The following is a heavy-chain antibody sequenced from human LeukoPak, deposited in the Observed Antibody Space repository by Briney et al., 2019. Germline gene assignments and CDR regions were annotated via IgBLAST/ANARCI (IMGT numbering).Heavy chain of an antibody. Sequence: PSETLSLTCTVSGGSISSGDYYWSWIRQPPGKGLEWIGYIYYSGSTYYNPSLKSRVTISVDTSKNQFSLKLSSVTAADTAVYYCARVGSGWHGDYWGQGTLVTVSS. V-gene: IGHV4-30-4*01. CDR1: GGSISSGDYY. D-gene: IGHD6-19*01. J-gene: IGHJ4*02. CDR3: ARVGSGWHGDY. CDR2: IYYSGST.